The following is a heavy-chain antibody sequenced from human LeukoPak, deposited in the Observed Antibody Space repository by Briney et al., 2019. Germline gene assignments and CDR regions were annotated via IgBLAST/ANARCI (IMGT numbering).Heavy chain of an antibody. CDR3: ARGDSYGQSGYYHYYYMDV. Sequence: NPGGSLRLACAASGFTFSDYYMSWIRQAPGKGLEWVSYISSSGSTIYYADSVKGRFTISRDNAKNSLYLQMNSLRAEDTAVYYCARGDSYGQSGYYHYYYMDVWGKGTTVTISS. V-gene: IGHV3-11*01. J-gene: IGHJ6*03. D-gene: IGHD5-18*01. CDR2: ISSSGSTI. CDR1: GFTFSDYY.